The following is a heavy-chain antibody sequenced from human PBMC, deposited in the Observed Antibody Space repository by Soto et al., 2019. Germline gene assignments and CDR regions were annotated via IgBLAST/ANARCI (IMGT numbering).Heavy chain of an antibody. CDR3: ARVVVVVAAITSYWFDP. D-gene: IGHD2-15*01. V-gene: IGHV4-30-4*01. J-gene: IGHJ5*02. CDR2: IYYSGST. Sequence: SETLSLTCTVSGGSISSGDYYWSGIRQPPGKGLEWIGYIYYSGSTYYNPSLKSRVTISVDTSKNQFSLKLSSVTAAETAVYYCARVVVVVAAITSYWFDPWGQGTLVTVSS. CDR1: GGSISSGDYY.